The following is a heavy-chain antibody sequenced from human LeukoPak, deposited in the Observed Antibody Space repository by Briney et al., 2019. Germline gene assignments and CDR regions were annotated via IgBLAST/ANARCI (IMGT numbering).Heavy chain of an antibody. J-gene: IGHJ3*02. CDR2: IIPILGIA. Sequence: ASVTVSCTASGGTFSSYAISWVRQAPGQGLEWMGRIIPILGIANYAQKFQGRVTITADKSTSTAYMELSSLRSEDTAVYYCARDLPLRLDAFDIWGQGTMVTVSS. V-gene: IGHV1-69*04. CDR3: ARDLPLRLDAFDI. D-gene: IGHD5/OR15-5a*01. CDR1: GGTFSSYA.